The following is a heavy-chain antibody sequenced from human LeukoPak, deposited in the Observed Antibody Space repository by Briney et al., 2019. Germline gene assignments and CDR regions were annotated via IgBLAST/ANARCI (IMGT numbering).Heavy chain of an antibody. J-gene: IGHJ5*02. V-gene: IGHV5-51*01. Sequence: GESLQISCKGSGYSFTSYWIGWVRQMPGKGLEWMGIIYPGDSDTRYSPSFQGQVTISADKSISTAYLQWSSLKASDTAMYYCARLRYYDSSGYNNWFDPWGQGTLVTVSS. CDR1: GYSFTSYW. CDR3: ARLRYYDSSGYNNWFDP. D-gene: IGHD3-22*01. CDR2: IYPGDSDT.